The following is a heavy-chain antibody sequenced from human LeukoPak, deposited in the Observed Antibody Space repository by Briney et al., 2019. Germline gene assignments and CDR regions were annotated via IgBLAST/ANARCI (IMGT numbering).Heavy chain of an antibody. V-gene: IGHV4-59*01. CDR2: IYYSGST. CDR3: ARGGGVGYYYYYMDV. Sequence: PSETLSLTCTVSGGSIRSYYWSWIRQPPGKGLEWMGYIYYSGSTNYNPSLRSRVTISVDTSKNQFSLKLSSVTAADTAVYYCARGGGVGYYYYYMDVWGKGTTATVSS. D-gene: IGHD1-26*01. J-gene: IGHJ6*03. CDR1: GGSIRSYY.